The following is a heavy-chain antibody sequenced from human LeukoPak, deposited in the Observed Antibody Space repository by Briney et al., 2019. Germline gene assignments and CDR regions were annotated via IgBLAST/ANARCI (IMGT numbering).Heavy chain of an antibody. CDR1: GFTLSSYA. J-gene: IGHJ4*02. V-gene: IGHV3-23*01. CDR3: AKAGSFWTRGYFDY. D-gene: IGHD3/OR15-3a*01. CDR2: ISGSGGST. Sequence: GGSLRLSCAASGFTLSSYAMSWVRHAPGKGLEWVSAISGSGGSTYYADSVKGRFTISRDNSKNTLYLQMNSLRAEDTAVYYCAKAGSFWTRGYFDYWGQGALVTVSS.